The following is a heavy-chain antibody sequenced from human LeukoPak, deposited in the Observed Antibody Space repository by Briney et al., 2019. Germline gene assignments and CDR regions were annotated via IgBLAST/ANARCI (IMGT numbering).Heavy chain of an antibody. CDR3: AKDTLYDSSGYYDY. D-gene: IGHD3-22*01. CDR2: ISGSGGST. V-gene: IGHV3-23*01. J-gene: IGHJ4*02. CDR1: GFTFSSYA. Sequence: GGSLRLSCAASGFTFSSYAMTWVRQAPGKGLEWVSGISGSGGSTYYADSVKGRFTISRDNSRNTLYLQMNSLRAEDTALYYCAKDTLYDSSGYYDYWGQGTLVTVSS.